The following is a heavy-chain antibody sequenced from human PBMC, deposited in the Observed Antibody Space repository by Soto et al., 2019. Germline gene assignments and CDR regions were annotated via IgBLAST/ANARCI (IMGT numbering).Heavy chain of an antibody. CDR1: GGSISSGGYY. V-gene: IGHV4-31*03. CDR3: AREDRITIFGVVDY. Sequence: QVQLQVSGPGLVKPSQTLSLTCTVSGGSISSGGYYWSWIRQPPGKGLEWIGYIYYSGSTYYNPSLKSRVTTSVDTSKNQFSLKLSSVTAADTAVYYCAREDRITIFGVVDYWGQGTLVTVSS. CDR2: IYYSGST. D-gene: IGHD3-3*01. J-gene: IGHJ4*02.